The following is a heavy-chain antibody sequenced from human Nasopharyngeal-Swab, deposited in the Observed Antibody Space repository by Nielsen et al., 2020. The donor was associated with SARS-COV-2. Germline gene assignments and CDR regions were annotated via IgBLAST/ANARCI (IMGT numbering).Heavy chain of an antibody. CDR1: GFTFSSYA. CDR2: ISGSGGST. Sequence: GESLKISCAASGFTFSSYAMSWVRQAPGKGLEWVSAISGSGGSTYYADSVKGRFTIFRDNSKNTLYLQMNSLRAEDTAVYYCASSVVTAGAGALYYYGMDVWGQGTTVTVSS. J-gene: IGHJ6*02. CDR3: ASSVVTAGAGALYYYGMDV. V-gene: IGHV3-23*01. D-gene: IGHD3-22*01.